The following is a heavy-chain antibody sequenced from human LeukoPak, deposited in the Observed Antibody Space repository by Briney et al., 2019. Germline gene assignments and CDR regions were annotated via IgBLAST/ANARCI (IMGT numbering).Heavy chain of an antibody. V-gene: IGHV4-38-2*01. CDR2: IYHSGST. CDR1: GYSISSGYY. J-gene: IGHJ4*02. CDR3: ARIYDFWSGYLGY. Sequence: SETLSLTCAVSGYSISSGYYWGWIRQPPGKGLEWIGSIYHSGSTYYNPSLKSRVTISVDTSKNQFSLKLSSVTAADTAVYYCARIYDFWSGYLGYWGQGTLVTVSS. D-gene: IGHD3-3*01.